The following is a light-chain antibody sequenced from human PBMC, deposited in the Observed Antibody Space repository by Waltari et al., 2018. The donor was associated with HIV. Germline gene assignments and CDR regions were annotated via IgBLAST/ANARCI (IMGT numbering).Light chain of an antibody. V-gene: IGLV1-44*01. CDR3: AAWDDSLNGHVL. CDR2: NNN. CDR1: SSNIGSNP. Sequence: QSVLTQPPSASGTPGQRVTFSCSGSSSNIGSNPVDWYQKLPGTAPRLLIYNNNQLPSGVPDRCSGSKSGTSASLAISGLQSEDEADYYCAAWDDSLNGHVLFGGGTKLTVL. J-gene: IGLJ2*01.